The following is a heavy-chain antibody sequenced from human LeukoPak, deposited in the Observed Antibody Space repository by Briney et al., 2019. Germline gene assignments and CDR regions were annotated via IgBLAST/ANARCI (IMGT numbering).Heavy chain of an antibody. V-gene: IGHV1-69*13. CDR1: GGTFSSYA. D-gene: IGHD5-24*01. CDR3: ARDHGLRGVDYYGMDV. Sequence: SVKVSCKASGGTFSSYAISWVRQAPGQGLEWMGGIIPIFGTANYAQRFQGRVTITADESTSTAYMELSSLRSEDTAVYYCARDHGLRGVDYYGMDVWGQGTTVTVSS. CDR2: IIPIFGTA. J-gene: IGHJ6*02.